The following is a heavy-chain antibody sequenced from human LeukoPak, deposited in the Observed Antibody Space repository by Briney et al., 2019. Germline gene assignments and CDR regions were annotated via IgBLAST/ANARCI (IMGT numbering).Heavy chain of an antibody. CDR2: IRSEAYGGTT. D-gene: IGHD2-15*01. CDR1: GFTFGDYA. Sequence: GGSLRLSCTASGFTFGDYAMSWVRQAPGKGLEWVGFIRSEAYGGTTEYAASVKGRFTISRDDSKSIAYLQMNSLKTEDTAVYYCTLRGGIYWGQGTLVTVSS. V-gene: IGHV3-49*04. CDR3: TLRGGIY. J-gene: IGHJ4*02.